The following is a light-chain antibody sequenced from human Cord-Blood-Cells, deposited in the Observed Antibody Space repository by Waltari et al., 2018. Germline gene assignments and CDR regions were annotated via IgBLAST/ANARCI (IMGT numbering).Light chain of an antibody. CDR1: SSDVGGYNY. Sequence: QSALTQPASVSGSPGQSITISCTGTSSDVGGYNYVSWYQQHPGKAPKLMIYEVSNRPSGVSKRFAGYKSGNTASLTISGLQAEDEADYYCSSYTSSSTYVFGTGTKVTVL. V-gene: IGLV2-14*01. CDR2: EVS. CDR3: SSYTSSSTYV. J-gene: IGLJ1*01.